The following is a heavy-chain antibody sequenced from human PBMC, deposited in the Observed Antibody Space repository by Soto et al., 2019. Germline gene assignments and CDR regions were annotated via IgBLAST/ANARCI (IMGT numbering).Heavy chain of an antibody. V-gene: IGHV4-30-4*01. CDR2: IYYSGST. Sequence: QVQLQESGPGLVKPSQTLSLTCTVSGGSISSGDYSWSWIRQPPGKGLEWIGYIYYSGSTYYNPSLKSRFTISVDTSKNQFSLKLSSVTAADTAVYYCAREGEDGSARYFDYWGQGTLVTVSS. CDR1: GGSISSGDYS. CDR3: AREGEDGSARYFDY. J-gene: IGHJ4*02. D-gene: IGHD1-26*01.